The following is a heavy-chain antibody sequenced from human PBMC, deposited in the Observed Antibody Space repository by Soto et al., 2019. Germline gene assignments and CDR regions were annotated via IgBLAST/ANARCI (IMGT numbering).Heavy chain of an antibody. J-gene: IGHJ4*02. CDR1: GFTFSSYW. Sequence: GGSLRLSCAASGFTFSSYWMSWVRQAPGKGLEWVAIISYDGSNKYYADSVKGRFTMSRDNSKNTLYLQMNSLRAEDTAVYYCAKVGDGYNNFDYWGQGTLVTVSS. CDR2: ISYDGSNK. V-gene: IGHV3-30*18. CDR3: AKVGDGYNNFDY. D-gene: IGHD5-12*01.